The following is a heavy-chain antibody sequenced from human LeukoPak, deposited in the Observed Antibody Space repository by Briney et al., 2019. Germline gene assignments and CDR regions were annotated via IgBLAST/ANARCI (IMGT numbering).Heavy chain of an antibody. Sequence: GGSLRLSCAASGFTFSDYSMNWVRQAPGKGLEWVSAISGSGGSTYYADSVKGRFTISRDNSKNTLYLQMNSLRAEDTAVYYCAKAGGYSYDYYYYGMDVWGQGTTVTVSS. CDR3: AKAGGYSYDYYYYGMDV. D-gene: IGHD5-18*01. J-gene: IGHJ6*02. V-gene: IGHV3-23*01. CDR1: GFTFSDYS. CDR2: ISGSGGST.